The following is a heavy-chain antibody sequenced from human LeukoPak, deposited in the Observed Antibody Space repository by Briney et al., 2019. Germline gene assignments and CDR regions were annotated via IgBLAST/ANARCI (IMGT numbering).Heavy chain of an antibody. J-gene: IGHJ2*01. Sequence: GGSLRLSCAASGFTFSSYEMNWVRQAPGKGLEWIAYITRTGDRIQYADSVKGRFTISRDNARNSLYLQMNSLRAEDTAVYYCARALYRQHIVVVNAKNYWYFDLWGRDTLVTVSS. V-gene: IGHV3-48*03. D-gene: IGHD2-21*01. CDR3: ARALYRQHIVVVNAKNYWYFDL. CDR2: ITRTGDRI. CDR1: GFTFSSYE.